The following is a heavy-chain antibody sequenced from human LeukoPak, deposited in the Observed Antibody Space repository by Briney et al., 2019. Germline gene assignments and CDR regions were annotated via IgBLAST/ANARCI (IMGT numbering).Heavy chain of an antibody. V-gene: IGHV1-46*01. CDR3: ARGTIVLMVYATVGWFDS. CDR1: GYTFTSYY. D-gene: IGHD2-8*01. CDR2: INPSGGST. Sequence: ASVKVSCKASGYTFTSYYMHWVRQAPGQGLEWMGIINPSGGSTSYAQKFQGRVTMTRDMSMSTVYMELSSLRSEDTAVYYCARGTIVLMVYATVGWFDSWGQGTLVTVSS. J-gene: IGHJ5*01.